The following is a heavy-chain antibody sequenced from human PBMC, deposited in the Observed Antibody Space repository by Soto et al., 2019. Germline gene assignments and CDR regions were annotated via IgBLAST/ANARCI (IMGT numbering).Heavy chain of an antibody. Sequence: TSETLSLTCTVSGDSISNPSHYWAWIRQPPGKGLEWIGSIYYSGSTHYNASLETRVTISVDRSKNQFSLKLSSVTAADTAVYYCARAPRGNYGYPSYFDYWGQGTLVTVSS. CDR2: IYYSGST. D-gene: IGHD3-10*01. CDR1: GDSISNPSHY. CDR3: ARAPRGNYGYPSYFDY. V-gene: IGHV4-39*07. J-gene: IGHJ4*02.